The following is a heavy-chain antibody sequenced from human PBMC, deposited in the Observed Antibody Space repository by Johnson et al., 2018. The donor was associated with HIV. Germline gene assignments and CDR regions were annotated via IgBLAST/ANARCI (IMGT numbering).Heavy chain of an antibody. CDR2: ISSSGSSI. CDR1: GFTFRDYY. J-gene: IGHJ3*02. CDR3: ARGGDVVWFGEFPGAFDI. Sequence: QLVESGGDLVKPGGSLRLSCAASGFTFRDYYMSWIRQAPGKGLEWVAYISSSGSSISYADSVKGRFTISRDNAKNSLYLQMNSLRADDTAVYYCARGGDVVWFGEFPGAFDIWGQGTMVTVSS. D-gene: IGHD3-10*01. V-gene: IGHV3-11*04.